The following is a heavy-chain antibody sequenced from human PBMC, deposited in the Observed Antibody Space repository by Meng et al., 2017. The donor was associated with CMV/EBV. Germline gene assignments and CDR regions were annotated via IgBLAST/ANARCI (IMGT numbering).Heavy chain of an antibody. J-gene: IGHJ6*02. CDR3: ARVIVVPAAIPLYYYYGMDV. V-gene: IGHV1-69*05. Sequence: SVKVSCKASGGTFNSYAISWVRQAPGQGLEWMGGIIPIFGTANYAQKFQGRVTITTDESTSTAYMELSSLRSEDTAVYYCARVIVVPAAIPLYYYYGMDVWGQGTTVTVSS. D-gene: IGHD2-2*02. CDR2: IIPIFGTA. CDR1: GGTFNSYA.